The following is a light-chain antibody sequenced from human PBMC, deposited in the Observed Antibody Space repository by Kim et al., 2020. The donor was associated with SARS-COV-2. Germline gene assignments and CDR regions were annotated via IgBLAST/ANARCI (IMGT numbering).Light chain of an antibody. CDR1: NSNLGSFP. CDR3: AAWDASLNALV. CDR2: HND. V-gene: IGLV1-44*01. J-gene: IGLJ2*01. Sequence: ELTQPPSASATPGQTVTISCPGGNSNLGSFPIDWYQQLPGAAPKRLIYHNDQRPTGVPDRFSGSKSGTSGSLAISGLQYEDEADYYCAAWDASLNALVFGGGTKVTVL.